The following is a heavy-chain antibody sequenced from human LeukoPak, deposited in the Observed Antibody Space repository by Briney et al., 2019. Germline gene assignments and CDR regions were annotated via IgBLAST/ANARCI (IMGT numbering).Heavy chain of an antibody. CDR1: GGTFSYA. CDR3: ARGAWGYNYGYHNY. D-gene: IGHD5-18*01. CDR2: HIPIFGTT. J-gene: IGHJ4*02. Sequence: SVKVSCKVSGGTFSYAISWVRPAPGQGLEWMGGHIPIFGTTDYAQNFQGRVTFTTDESTSTAYMELSSLRSEDTAIYYCARGAWGYNYGYHNYWGQGTLVTVSS. V-gene: IGHV1-69*05.